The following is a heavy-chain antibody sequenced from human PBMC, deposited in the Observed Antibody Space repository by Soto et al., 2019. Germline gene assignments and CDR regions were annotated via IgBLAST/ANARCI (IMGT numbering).Heavy chain of an antibody. CDR3: ARVGNYYYGMDV. V-gene: IGHV1-2*02. D-gene: IGHD7-27*01. CDR1: GYTFTGYY. CDR2: INPNSGGT. J-gene: IGHJ6*02. Sequence: AASVKVSCKASGYTFTGYYMHWVRQAPGQGLEWMGWINPNSGGTNYAQKFQGRVTMTRDTSISTAYMELSRLRSDDTAVYCCARVGNYYYGMDVWGQGTTVTVSS.